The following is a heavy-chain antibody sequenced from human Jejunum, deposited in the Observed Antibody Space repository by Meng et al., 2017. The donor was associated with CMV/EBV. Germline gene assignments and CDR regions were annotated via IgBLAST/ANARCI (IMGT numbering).Heavy chain of an antibody. CDR2: IYTSGST. Sequence: ESGPVLVKPSEALVLIFTVSGVSIRSYFWSWIRLPAGKGLEWIGRIYTSGSTNYNPSLKSRVTMSLDTPKNQFSLKLTSVTAADTALYFCARDGGLDCGGDCYFDHWGQGILVTVSS. D-gene: IGHD2-21*02. CDR3: ARDGGLDCGGDCYFDH. J-gene: IGHJ4*02. CDR1: GVSIRSYF. V-gene: IGHV4-4*07.